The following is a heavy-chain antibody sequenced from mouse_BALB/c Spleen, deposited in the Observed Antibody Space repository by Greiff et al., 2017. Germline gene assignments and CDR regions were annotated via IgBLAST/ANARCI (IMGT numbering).Heavy chain of an antibody. J-gene: IGHJ2*01. CDR1: GYTFTSYW. CDR3: TRFDGYYDY. CDR2: IYPSDSYT. V-gene: IGHV1-69*02. Sequence: QVQLKQPGAELVRPGASVKLSCKASGYTFTSYWINWVKQRPGQGLEWIGNIYPSDSYTNYNQKFKDKATLTVDKSSSTAYMQLSSPTSEDSAVYYCTRFDGYYDYWGQGTTLTVSS. D-gene: IGHD2-3*01.